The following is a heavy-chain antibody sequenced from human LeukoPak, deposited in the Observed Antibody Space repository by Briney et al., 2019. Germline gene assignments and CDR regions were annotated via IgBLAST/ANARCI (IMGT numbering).Heavy chain of an antibody. Sequence: GGSLRLSCAASGFTFSSYGMRWVRQAPGKGLEWVAFIRYDGSNKYYADSVKGRFTISRDNSKNTLYLQMNSLSAEDTAVYYCAKLPVGAPDPTDDWGQGTLVTVSS. CDR1: GFTFSSYG. D-gene: IGHD1-26*01. CDR2: IRYDGSNK. J-gene: IGHJ4*02. V-gene: IGHV3-30*02. CDR3: AKLPVGAPDPTDD.